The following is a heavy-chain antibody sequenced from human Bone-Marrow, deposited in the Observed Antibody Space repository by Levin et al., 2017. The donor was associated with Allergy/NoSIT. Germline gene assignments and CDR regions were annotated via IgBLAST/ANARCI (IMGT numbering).Heavy chain of an antibody. CDR3: ARAPLAGGFDY. V-gene: IGHV4-4*07. D-gene: IGHD4-23*01. J-gene: IGHJ4*02. Sequence: SETLSLTCNVSDSSISDYYWSWIRQPAGKPLEWIGRIYSTGSTNYNPSLKSRVTMSVDASQSQFSLKLSSVTAEDTAVYFCARAPLAGGFDYWGQGTLVTVSS. CDR2: IYSTGST. CDR1: DSSISDYY.